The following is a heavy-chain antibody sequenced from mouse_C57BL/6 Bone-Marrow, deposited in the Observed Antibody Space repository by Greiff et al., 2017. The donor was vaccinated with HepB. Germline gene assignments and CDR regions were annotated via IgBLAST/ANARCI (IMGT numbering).Heavy chain of an antibody. CDR3: ARREGFYYAMDY. CDR1: GFTFSDYY. CDR2: ISNGGGST. V-gene: IGHV5-12*01. D-gene: IGHD3-3*01. J-gene: IGHJ4*01. Sequence: EVQGVESGGGLVQPGGSLKLSCAASGFTFSDYYMYWVRQTPEKRLEWVAYISNGGGSTYYPDTVKGRFTISRDNAKNTLYLQMSRLKSEDTAMYYCARREGFYYAMDYWGQGTSVTVSS.